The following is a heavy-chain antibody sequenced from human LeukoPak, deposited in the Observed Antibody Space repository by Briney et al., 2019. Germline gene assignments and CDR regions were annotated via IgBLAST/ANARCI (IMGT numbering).Heavy chain of an antibody. Sequence: GGSLRLSCTASGFNFGNDGVTWVRQNPRKGLEWVSAIVANGDTSTADPVKGRFSTFRNISRNTVYLQMTTLRVEDTAMYYCLPHGSGSSWGQGTLVTVSS. D-gene: IGHD3-10*01. CDR2: IVANGDT. J-gene: IGHJ5*02. CDR1: GFNFGNDG. CDR3: LPHGSGSS. V-gene: IGHV3-23*01.